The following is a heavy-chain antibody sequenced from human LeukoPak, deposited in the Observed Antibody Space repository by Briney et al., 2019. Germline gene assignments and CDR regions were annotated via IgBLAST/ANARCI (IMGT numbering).Heavy chain of an antibody. V-gene: IGHV3-48*01. CDR2: ISSSSSTI. D-gene: IGHD2-2*02. Sequence: GGSLRLSCAASGFTFSSYSMNWVRQAPGKGLEWVSYISSSSSTIYYADSVKGRFTISRDNAKNSLYLQMNSLRAEDTAVYYCARDVVPAAIRHDAFDIWGQGIMVTVSS. J-gene: IGHJ3*02. CDR3: ARDVVPAAIRHDAFDI. CDR1: GFTFSSYS.